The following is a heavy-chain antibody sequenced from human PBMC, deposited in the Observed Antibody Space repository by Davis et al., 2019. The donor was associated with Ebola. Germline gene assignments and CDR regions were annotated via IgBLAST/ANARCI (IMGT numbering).Heavy chain of an antibody. CDR2: ISSSSSYI. CDR1: GFTFSSYS. Sequence: PGGSLRLSCAASGFTFSSYSMNWVRQAPGKGLEWVSSISSSSSYIYYADSVKGRFTISRDNAKNSLYLQMNSLRAEDTAVYYCARDHCSSTSCGYYYYYGMDVWGQGTTVTVSS. V-gene: IGHV3-21*01. J-gene: IGHJ6*02. D-gene: IGHD2-2*01. CDR3: ARDHCSSTSCGYYYYYGMDV.